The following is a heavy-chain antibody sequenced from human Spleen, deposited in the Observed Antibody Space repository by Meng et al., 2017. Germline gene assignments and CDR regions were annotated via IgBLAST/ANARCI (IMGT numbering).Heavy chain of an antibody. V-gene: IGHV4-34*01. CDR3: ARGRGAWEDY. D-gene: IGHD1-26*01. Sequence: VQLQQWGAGLLKPSETLSLTCAVFGGSLSGYYCNWFRQPPGKGLEWIGEINHSGSTNYNPSLKSRATISVDTSKNQFSLKLSSVTAADTAVYYCARGRGAWEDYWGQGTLVTVSS. CDR1: GGSLSGYY. CDR2: INHSGST. J-gene: IGHJ4*02.